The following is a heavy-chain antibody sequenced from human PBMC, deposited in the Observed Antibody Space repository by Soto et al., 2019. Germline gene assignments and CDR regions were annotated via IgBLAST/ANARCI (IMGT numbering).Heavy chain of an antibody. CDR2: ISYDGSHK. CDR1: GFTFRIYG. Sequence: GGSLRLSCAASGFTFRIYGMYWVRQGPGKGLEWVAAISYDGSHKYSADSVKGRSTISRNNSKNTLLLKMNSLSAETTAVYYFSKPYSGSAPKSFDYWGQGTLVTVSS. V-gene: IGHV3-30*18. D-gene: IGHD1-26*01. CDR3: SKPYSGSAPKSFDY. J-gene: IGHJ4*02.